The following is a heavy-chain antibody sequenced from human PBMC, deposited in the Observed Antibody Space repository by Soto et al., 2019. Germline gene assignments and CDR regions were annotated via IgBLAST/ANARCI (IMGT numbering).Heavy chain of an antibody. D-gene: IGHD3-10*01. CDR3: ARQYYYGSVVNYYYYGMDV. Sequence: GESLKISCKGSGFIFTNYWIGWVRQMPGKGLEWMGIIYPADSNVRYSPSFQGQVTISVDKSISTAYLRWTSLKASDTAIYYCARQYYYGSVVNYYYYGMDVWGQGTTVTVSS. J-gene: IGHJ6*02. CDR1: GFIFTNYW. CDR2: IYPADSNV. V-gene: IGHV5-51*01.